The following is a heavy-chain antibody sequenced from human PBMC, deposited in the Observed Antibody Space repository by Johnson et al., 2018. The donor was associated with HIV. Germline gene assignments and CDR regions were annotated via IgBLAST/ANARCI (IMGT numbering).Heavy chain of an antibody. CDR3: AKDLRVYTCDAFDI. CDR1: GFTFNDYY. CDR2: ISYDGSDK. V-gene: IGHV3-30*18. Sequence: QVHLVESGGGLVKPGGSLRLSCSASGFTSGFTFNDYYMGWIRQAPGKGLEWVAVISYDGSDKYYADSVKGRFTISRDNSKNTLYLQMNSLRAEDTAVYYCAKDLRVYTCDAFDIWGQGTMVTVSS. D-gene: IGHD5/OR15-5a*01. J-gene: IGHJ3*02.